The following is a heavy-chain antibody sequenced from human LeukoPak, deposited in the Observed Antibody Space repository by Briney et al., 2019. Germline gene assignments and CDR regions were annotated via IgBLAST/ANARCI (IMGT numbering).Heavy chain of an antibody. J-gene: IGHJ4*02. CDR3: ARVVSPYGSGSHTIDY. CDR2: ISVGSSTF. V-gene: IGHV3-21*01. Sequence: PGGSLRLSCAASGFTFSTYSMNWVRQAPGKGLEWVSSISVGSSTFYYADSVKGRFTVSRDNAKNSLYLQMNSLRAEDTAVYYCARVVSPYGSGSHTIDYWGQGTLVTVSS. D-gene: IGHD3-10*01. CDR1: GFTFSTYS.